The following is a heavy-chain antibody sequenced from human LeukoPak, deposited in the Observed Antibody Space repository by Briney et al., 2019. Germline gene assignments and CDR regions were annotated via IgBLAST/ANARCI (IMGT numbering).Heavy chain of an antibody. V-gene: IGHV3-21*01. J-gene: IGHJ5*02. CDR2: ISSSSSYI. CDR3: ARDARRFGEPRLFDP. Sequence: MPGGSLRLSCAASGFTFSSDAMRWVRQAPGKGLEWVSSISSSSSYIYYADSVKGRFTISRDNAKNLLYLQMNSLRAEDTAVYYCARDARRFGEPRLFDPWGQGTLVTVSS. D-gene: IGHD3-10*01. CDR1: GFTFSSDA.